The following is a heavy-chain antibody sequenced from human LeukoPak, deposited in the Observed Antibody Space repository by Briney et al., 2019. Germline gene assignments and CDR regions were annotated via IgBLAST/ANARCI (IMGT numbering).Heavy chain of an antibody. Sequence: GGSLRLSCAASGFTFSDYYMSWIRQAPGKGLEWVSYISSSGSTIYYADSVKGRFTISRDNAKNSLYLQMNSLRAEDTAVYYCASGGKYYDILTDFDYWGQGTLVTVSS. CDR2: ISSSGSTI. D-gene: IGHD3-9*01. J-gene: IGHJ4*02. CDR1: GFTFSDYY. V-gene: IGHV3-11*01. CDR3: ASGGKYYDILTDFDY.